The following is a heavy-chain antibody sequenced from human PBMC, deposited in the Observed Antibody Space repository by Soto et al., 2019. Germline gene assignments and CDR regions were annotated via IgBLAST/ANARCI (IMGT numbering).Heavy chain of an antibody. V-gene: IGHV3-30-3*01. CDR1: GFTFSSYA. J-gene: IGHJ6*02. D-gene: IGHD2-8*01. Sequence: GGSLRLSCAASGFTFSSYAMHWVRQAPGKGLEWVAVISYDGSNKYYADSVKGRFTISRDNSKNTLYLQMNSLRAEDTAVYYCARDGGGDGVDNPPIIGGMDVWGQGTTVTVSS. CDR2: ISYDGSNK. CDR3: ARDGGGDGVDNPPIIGGMDV.